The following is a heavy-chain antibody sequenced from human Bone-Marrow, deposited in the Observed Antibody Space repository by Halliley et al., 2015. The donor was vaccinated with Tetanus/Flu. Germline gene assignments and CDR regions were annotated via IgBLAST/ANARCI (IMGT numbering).Heavy chain of an antibody. CDR2: ISSTGDYT. CDR1: GFTVSDYY. D-gene: IGHD4-17*01. Sequence: SLRLSCAASGFTVSDYYMSWIRQAPGKGLEWVSFISSTGDYTNYADSVKGRFTISRDSAKNSLSLQMNSLRAEDTAVYYCARGTTVTTGPLAYWGQGTLVTVSS. J-gene: IGHJ4*02. V-gene: IGHV3-11*06. CDR3: ARGTTVTTGPLAY.